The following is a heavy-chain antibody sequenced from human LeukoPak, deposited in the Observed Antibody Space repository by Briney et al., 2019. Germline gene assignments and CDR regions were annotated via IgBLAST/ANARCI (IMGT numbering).Heavy chain of an antibody. V-gene: IGHV1-46*01. Sequence: ASVKVSCKASGYTFTSYYMHWVRQAPGQGLGWMGIINPSGGSTSYAQKFQGRVTMTRDMSTSTVYMELSSLRSEDTAVYYCARDLPHTAMVNHWFDPWGQGTLVTVSS. CDR2: INPSGGST. J-gene: IGHJ5*02. CDR1: GYTFTSYY. CDR3: ARDLPHTAMVNHWFDP. D-gene: IGHD5-18*01.